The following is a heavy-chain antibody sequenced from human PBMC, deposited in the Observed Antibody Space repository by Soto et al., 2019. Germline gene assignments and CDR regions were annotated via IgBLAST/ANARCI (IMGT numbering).Heavy chain of an antibody. CDR3: ARPQNDILTGYYTNWFDP. CDR2: ISAYNGNT. Sequence: GASVKVSCKASGYTFTNYGITWVRQAPGQGPEWMGWISAYNGNTIYAQKVQGRVTMTTDTSTSTAYMELRSLRSDDTAVYYCARPQNDILTGYYTNWFDPWGQGTLVTVSS. V-gene: IGHV1-18*01. J-gene: IGHJ5*02. D-gene: IGHD3-9*01. CDR1: GYTFTNYG.